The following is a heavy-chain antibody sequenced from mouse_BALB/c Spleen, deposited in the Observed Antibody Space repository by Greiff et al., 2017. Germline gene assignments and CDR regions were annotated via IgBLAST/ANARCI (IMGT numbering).Heavy chain of an antibody. V-gene: IGHV1-7*01. J-gene: IGHJ2*01. Sequence: QVQLKESGAELAKPGASVKMSCKASGYTFTSYWMHWVKQRPGQGLEWIGYINPSTGYTEYNQKFKDKATLTADKSSSTAYMQLSSLTSEDSAVYYCARSGDGYPYYFDYWGQGTTLTVSS. D-gene: IGHD2-3*01. CDR1: GYTFTSYW. CDR2: INPSTGYT. CDR3: ARSGDGYPYYFDY.